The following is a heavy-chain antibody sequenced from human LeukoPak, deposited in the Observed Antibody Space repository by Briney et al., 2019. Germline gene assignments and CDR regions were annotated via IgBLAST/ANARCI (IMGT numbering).Heavy chain of an antibody. CDR1: GGSFSGYY. V-gene: IGHV4-34*01. Sequence: SETLSLTCAVYGGSFSGYYWSWIRQPPGKGLEWIGEINHSGSTYYNPSLKSRVTISVDTSKNQFSLKLSSVTAADTAVYYCASLDGYSYGSYWGQGTLVTVSS. CDR3: ASLDGYSYGSY. D-gene: IGHD5-18*01. J-gene: IGHJ4*02. CDR2: INHSGST.